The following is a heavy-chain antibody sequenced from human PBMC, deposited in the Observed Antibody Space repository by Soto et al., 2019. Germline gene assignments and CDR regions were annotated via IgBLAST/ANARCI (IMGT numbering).Heavy chain of an antibody. CDR2: IWYDGSNK. CDR1: GFTFSSYG. V-gene: IGHV3-33*01. Sequence: QVQLVESGGGVVQPGRSLRLSCAASGFTFSSYGMHWVRQAPGKGLEWVAVIWYDGSNKYYADSVKGRFTISRDNSKNPLYLQMNSLRAEDTAVYYCARDVFLELRYYYYGMDVWGQGTTVTVSS. D-gene: IGHD1-7*01. CDR3: ARDVFLELRYYYYGMDV. J-gene: IGHJ6*02.